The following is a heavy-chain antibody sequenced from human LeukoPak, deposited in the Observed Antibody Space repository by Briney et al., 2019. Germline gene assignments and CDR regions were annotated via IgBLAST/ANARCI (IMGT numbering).Heavy chain of an antibody. CDR1: GGSFSGYY. J-gene: IGHJ4*02. D-gene: IGHD4-17*01. CDR3: ARDYGDYGYYFDY. CDR2: IYTSGST. Sequence: SETLTLTCAVYGGSFSGYYWSWIRQPAGKGLEWIGRIYTSGSTNYSPSLKSRVTMSVDTSKNQFSLKLSSVTAADTAVYYCARDYGDYGYYFDYWGQGTLVTASS. V-gene: IGHV4-4*07.